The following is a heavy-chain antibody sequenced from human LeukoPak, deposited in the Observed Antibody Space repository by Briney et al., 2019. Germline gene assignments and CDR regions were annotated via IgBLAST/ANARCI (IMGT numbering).Heavy chain of an antibody. CDR1: GGSISSYY. V-gene: IGHV4-59*08. CDR3: ARFSRNYYDSSGYPNWLDP. CDR2: IYYSGST. Sequence: SETLSLTCTVSGGSISSYYWSWIRQPPGKGLEWIGYIYYSGSTNYNPSLKSRVTISVDTSKNQFSLKLSSVTAADTAVYYCARFSRNYYDSSGYPNWLDPWGQGTLVTVSS. J-gene: IGHJ5*02. D-gene: IGHD3-22*01.